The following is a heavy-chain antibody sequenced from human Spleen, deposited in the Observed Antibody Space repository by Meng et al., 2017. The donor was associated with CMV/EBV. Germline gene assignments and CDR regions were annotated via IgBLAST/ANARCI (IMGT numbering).Heavy chain of an antibody. CDR3: ARDLGRAISPTIFVAKGSYGMDV. D-gene: IGHD3-3*01. J-gene: IGHJ6*02. Sequence: MNWVRQAPGKGLEWVSSISSSSSYIYYADSVKGRFTISRDNAKNSLYLQMNSLRAEDTAVYYCARDLGRAISPTIFVAKGSYGMDVWGQGTTVTVSS. V-gene: IGHV3-21*01. CDR2: ISSSSSYI.